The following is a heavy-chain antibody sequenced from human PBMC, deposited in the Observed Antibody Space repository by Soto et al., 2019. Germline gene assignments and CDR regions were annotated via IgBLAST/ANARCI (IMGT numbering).Heavy chain of an antibody. CDR2: INHSGST. V-gene: IGHV4-34*03. J-gene: IGHJ4*02. Sequence: SETLSLTCAVYGGSFSGYYWSWIRQPPGKGLEWIGEINHSGSTNYNPSLKSRVTISVDTSKNQFSLKLSSVTAADTAKYYYDSSGYASIFDYWGQGTLVTVSS. CDR3: DSSGYASIFDY. CDR1: GGSFSGYY. D-gene: IGHD3-22*01.